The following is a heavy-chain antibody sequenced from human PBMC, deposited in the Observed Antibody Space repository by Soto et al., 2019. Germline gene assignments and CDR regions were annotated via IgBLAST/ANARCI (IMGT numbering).Heavy chain of an antibody. CDR2: ISSSSSYI. V-gene: IGHV3-21*01. D-gene: IGHD1-26*01. J-gene: IGHJ6*02. CDR3: ARGRAWGYYYYYGMDV. CDR1: GFTFSSYS. Sequence: EVQLVESGGGLVKPGGSLRLSCAASGFTFSSYSMNWVRQAPGKGLEWVSSISSSSSYIYYADSVKGRFTISRDNAKNSLYLQMNSLRAEDTAVYYCARGRAWGYYYYYGMDVWGQGTTVTVSS.